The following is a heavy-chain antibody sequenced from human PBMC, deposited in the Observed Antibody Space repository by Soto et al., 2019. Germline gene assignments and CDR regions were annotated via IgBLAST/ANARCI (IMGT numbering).Heavy chain of an antibody. Sequence: EVQLVESGGGLVQPGGSLRLSCAASGVTVSSNYMSWVRQAPGKGLEWVSVIYSGGSTYYADSVKGRFTISRDNSKNTLYLQRNVLGAGDTAGYYWAGLESNYGGVYFDYGGQGPRSPSPQ. V-gene: IGHV3-66*04. CDR3: AGLESNYGGVYFDY. CDR1: GVTVSSNY. D-gene: IGHD3-10*01. CDR2: IYSGGST. J-gene: IGHJ4*02.